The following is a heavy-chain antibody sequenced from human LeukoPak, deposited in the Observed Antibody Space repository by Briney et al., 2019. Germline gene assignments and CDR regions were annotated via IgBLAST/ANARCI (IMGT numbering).Heavy chain of an antibody. CDR1: GYTFTGYY. Sequence: GASVKVSCKASGYTFTGYYMHWVRQAPGQGLEWMGWINPNSGGTNYAQKFKGRVTMTRDTSISKASMKLSRLRSDDTAVYHCAREDCSSTSCDTVFDYWGQGTLVTVSS. CDR3: AREDCSSTSCDTVFDY. V-gene: IGHV1-2*02. CDR2: INPNSGGT. D-gene: IGHD2-2*02. J-gene: IGHJ4*02.